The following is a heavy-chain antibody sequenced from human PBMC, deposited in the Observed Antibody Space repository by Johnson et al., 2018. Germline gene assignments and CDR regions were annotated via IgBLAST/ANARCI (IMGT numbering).Heavy chain of an antibody. V-gene: IGHV3-64*01. CDR2: ISTDGGIP. CDR3: TSDAFQI. J-gene: IGHJ3*02. CDR1: GFILSKYG. Sequence: VQLVQSGGGSAQPGGSLRLSCVASGFILSKYGLNWVRPAPGKGLEHVSTISTDGGIPGYANSVKGRFTIPRDNAKNTLFLQMGGLRTEDPAVYYCTSDAFQIWGQGTMVTVSS.